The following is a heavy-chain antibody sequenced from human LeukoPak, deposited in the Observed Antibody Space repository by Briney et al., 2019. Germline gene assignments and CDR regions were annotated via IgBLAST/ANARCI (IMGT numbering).Heavy chain of an antibody. J-gene: IGHJ4*02. V-gene: IGHV3-74*01. CDR3: AKKTEYDNSGYFFDY. D-gene: IGHD3-22*01. CDR1: GFTFSSYW. Sequence: GGSLRLSCAASGFTFSSYWMHWVRQAPGKGLVWVSRINSDGSSTSYADSVKGRFTISRDNSKNTLYLQMSSLRAEDTAVYYCAKKTEYDNSGYFFDYWGQGTLVTVSS. CDR2: INSDGSST.